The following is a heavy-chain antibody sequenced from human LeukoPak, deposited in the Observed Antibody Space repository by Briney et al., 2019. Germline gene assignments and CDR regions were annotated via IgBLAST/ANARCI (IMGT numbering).Heavy chain of an antibody. CDR3: ARVGYYDSSGLSP. J-gene: IGHJ5*02. CDR2: IKQDGSEK. Sequence: PGGSLRLSCAASGFTYSSFWMSWVRQAPGKGLEWVANIKQDGSEKYYVDSVKGRFTISRDNAKNSLYLQMNNLRAEDTAVYYCARVGYYDSSGLSPWGQGTLVTVSS. V-gene: IGHV3-7*03. D-gene: IGHD3-22*01. CDR1: GFTYSSFW.